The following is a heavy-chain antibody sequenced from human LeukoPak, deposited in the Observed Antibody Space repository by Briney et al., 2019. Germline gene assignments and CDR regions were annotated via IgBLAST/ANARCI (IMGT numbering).Heavy chain of an antibody. CDR3: AKRDFGNYYDSSGYYFDY. CDR1: GFTFSSYA. V-gene: IGHV3-23*01. J-gene: IGHJ4*02. D-gene: IGHD3-22*01. CDR2: ISGSGDST. Sequence: GGSLRLSCAASGFTFSSYAMSWVRQAPGKGLEWVSAISGSGDSTYYADSVKGRFTISRDNSKNTLYLQMNSLRAEDTAVYYCAKRDFGNYYDSSGYYFDYWGQGTLVTVSS.